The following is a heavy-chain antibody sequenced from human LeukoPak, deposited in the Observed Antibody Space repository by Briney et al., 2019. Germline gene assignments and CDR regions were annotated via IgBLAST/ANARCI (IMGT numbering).Heavy chain of an antibody. D-gene: IGHD2-2*01. CDR2: ISAYNGNT. J-gene: IGHJ4*02. CDR1: GYTFTSYG. V-gene: IGHV1-18*01. Sequence: ASVKVSCKASGYTFTSYGISWVRQAPGQGLELRGWISAYNGNTNYAQKLQGRVTMTTDTSTSTAYMELRSLRSDDTAVYYCAGSLGYCSSTSCYSYYWGQGTLVTVSS. CDR3: AGSLGYCSSTSCYSYY.